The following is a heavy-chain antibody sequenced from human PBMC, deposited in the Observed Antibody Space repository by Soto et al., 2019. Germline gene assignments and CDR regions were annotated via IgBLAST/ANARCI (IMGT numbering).Heavy chain of an antibody. Sequence: GGSLRLSCAASGFTFSSYAMSWVRQAPGKGLEWVSAISGSGGSTYYADSVKGRFTISRDNSKNTLYLQMNSLRAEDTAVYYCAKLPGRILRFLENWFDPWGQGTLVTVSS. D-gene: IGHD3-3*01. J-gene: IGHJ5*02. CDR2: ISGSGGST. V-gene: IGHV3-23*01. CDR3: AKLPGRILRFLENWFDP. CDR1: GFTFSSYA.